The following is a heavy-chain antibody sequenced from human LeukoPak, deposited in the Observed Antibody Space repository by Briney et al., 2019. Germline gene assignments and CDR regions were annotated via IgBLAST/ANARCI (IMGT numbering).Heavy chain of an antibody. CDR2: IKSKVDGGTT. CDR3: TTDAAAVGATDYYGMDV. J-gene: IGHJ6*02. CDR1: GFNFNNAW. D-gene: IGHD1-26*01. Sequence: GGSLRLSCAASGFNFNNAWMTWVRQAPGKGLEWVGHIKSKVDGGTTDYAAPVKGRFTISRDDSKNTLYLQMNSLKTEDTAVYYCTTDAAAVGATDYYGMDVWGQGTTVTVSS. V-gene: IGHV3-15*01.